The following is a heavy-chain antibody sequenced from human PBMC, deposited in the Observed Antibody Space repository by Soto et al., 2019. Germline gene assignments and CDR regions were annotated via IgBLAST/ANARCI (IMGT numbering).Heavy chain of an antibody. J-gene: IGHJ3*02. Sequence: GEPLKISWKSFECTFAGYLIDWVRQMPGKGLEWMGVINPRDSDGKYSPPFEGQVTISADKSINTAFLQWRSLKASDTAMYYCARPDYTQVVWYHTYDIWGQGAMVTVSS. CDR3: ARPDYTQVVWYHTYDI. V-gene: IGHV5-51*01. CDR1: ECTFAGYL. CDR2: INPRDSDG. D-gene: IGHD3-3*01.